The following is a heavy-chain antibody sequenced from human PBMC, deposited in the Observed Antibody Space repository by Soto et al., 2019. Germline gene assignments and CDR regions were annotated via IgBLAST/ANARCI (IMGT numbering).Heavy chain of an antibody. D-gene: IGHD2-15*01. J-gene: IGHJ4*02. CDR3: AKGGSVVVVAATLDY. V-gene: IGHV3-23*01. Sequence: GGSLRLSCAASGFTFSSYAMSWVRQAPGKGLEWVSAISGSGGSTYYADSVKGRFTISRDNSKNTLYLQMNSLRAEDTAVYYCAKGGSVVVVAATLDYWGQGTLVTVSS. CDR1: GFTFSSYA. CDR2: ISGSGGST.